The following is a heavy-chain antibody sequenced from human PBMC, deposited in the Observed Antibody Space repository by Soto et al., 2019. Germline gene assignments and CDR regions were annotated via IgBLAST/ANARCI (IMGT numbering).Heavy chain of an antibody. CDR3: ASFAPGYLLPYYFDY. CDR2: IYYSGST. J-gene: IGHJ4*02. V-gene: IGHV4-39*01. Sequence: SETLSLTCTVSGGSISSSSYYWGWIRQPPGKGLEWIGSIYYSGSTYYNPSLKSRVTITVDTSKNQFSQKLSSVTAADTAVYSCASFAPGYLLPYYFDYWGKGTLVTVSS. CDR1: GGSISSSSYY. D-gene: IGHD3-9*01.